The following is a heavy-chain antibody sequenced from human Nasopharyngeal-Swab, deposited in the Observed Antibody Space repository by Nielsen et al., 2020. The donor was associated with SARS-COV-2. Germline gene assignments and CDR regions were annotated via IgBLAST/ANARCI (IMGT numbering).Heavy chain of an antibody. J-gene: IGHJ6*02. Sequence: GESLKISCAASGFTFSSYSMNWVRQAPGKGLEWVSYISSSSNTIYYADSVKGRFTISRDNAKNSLYLQMNSLRDEDTAVYYCARGETAMAKYYYYGMDVWGQGTTVTVSS. D-gene: IGHD5-18*01. CDR2: ISSSSNTI. CDR3: ARGETAMAKYYYYGMDV. CDR1: GFTFSSYS. V-gene: IGHV3-48*02.